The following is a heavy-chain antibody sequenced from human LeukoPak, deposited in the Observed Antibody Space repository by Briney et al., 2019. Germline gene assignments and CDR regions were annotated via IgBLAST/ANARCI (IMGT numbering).Heavy chain of an antibody. CDR2: ISSSSSTI. CDR3: AREGHIVVVTAIRESYYYYYMDV. V-gene: IGHV3-48*01. J-gene: IGHJ6*03. D-gene: IGHD2-21*02. CDR1: GFTFSTYE. Sequence: GGSLRLSCAASGFTFSTYEMNWVRQAPGRGLEWVSYISSSSSTIYYADSVKGRFTISRDNAKNSLYLQMNSLRAEDTAVYYCAREGHIVVVTAIRESYYYYYMDVWGKGTTVTVSS.